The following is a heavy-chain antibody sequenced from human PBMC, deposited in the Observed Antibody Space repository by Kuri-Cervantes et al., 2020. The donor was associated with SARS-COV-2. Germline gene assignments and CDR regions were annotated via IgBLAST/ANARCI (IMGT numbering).Heavy chain of an antibody. Sequence: GGSLRLSCAASGFTFSSYAMHWVRQAPGKGLEWVAVISYDGSNKYYADSVKGRFVISRDKAKNTVDLQMNSLRVEDTAVYYCARPPPYYESSGSLDYWGQGALVTVSS. CDR3: ARPPPYYESSGSLDY. D-gene: IGHD3-22*01. CDR1: GFTFSSYA. V-gene: IGHV3-30*09. J-gene: IGHJ4*02. CDR2: ISYDGSNK.